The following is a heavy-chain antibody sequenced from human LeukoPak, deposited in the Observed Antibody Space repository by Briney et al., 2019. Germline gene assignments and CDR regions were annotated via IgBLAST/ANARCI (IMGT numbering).Heavy chain of an antibody. Sequence: SETLSLTCTVSGGSISSYYWGWIRQPPGKGLEWIGYIYYSGSTNYNPSLKSRVTISVDTSKNQFSLKLSSVTAADTAVYYCARGYGDHVPLDYWGQGTLVTVSS. J-gene: IGHJ4*02. D-gene: IGHD4-17*01. CDR1: GGSISSYY. CDR2: IYYSGST. V-gene: IGHV4-59*01. CDR3: ARGYGDHVPLDY.